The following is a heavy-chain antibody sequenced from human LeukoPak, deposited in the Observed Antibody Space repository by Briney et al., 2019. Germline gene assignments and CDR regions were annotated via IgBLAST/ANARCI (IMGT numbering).Heavy chain of an antibody. Sequence: TGGSLRLSCAASGFTFSIYEMNWVRQAPGKGLEWVSFISSSGSTIYYADSVKGRFTISRDNAKNSLYLQMNSLRAEDTAVYYCARGNCSGGSCYPYYYYYYMDVWGKGTTVTISS. CDR3: ARGNCSGGSCYPYYYYYYMDV. CDR2: ISSSGSTI. V-gene: IGHV3-48*03. J-gene: IGHJ6*03. D-gene: IGHD2-15*01. CDR1: GFTFSIYE.